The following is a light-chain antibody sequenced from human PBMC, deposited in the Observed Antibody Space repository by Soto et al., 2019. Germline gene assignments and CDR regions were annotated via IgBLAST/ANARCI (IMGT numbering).Light chain of an antibody. CDR2: VNT. Sequence: QSVLTQPPSVSGAPGQRVTISCTGSSSNIGAGYDVHWYQQLPGTAPKLLIYVNTNRPSGVPDRFSGSKSGTSASLAITGLQAEDEADYYCQSYYNSLSGSEVFGGGTQLTVL. CDR1: SSNIGAGYD. J-gene: IGLJ3*02. V-gene: IGLV1-40*01. CDR3: QSYYNSLSGSEV.